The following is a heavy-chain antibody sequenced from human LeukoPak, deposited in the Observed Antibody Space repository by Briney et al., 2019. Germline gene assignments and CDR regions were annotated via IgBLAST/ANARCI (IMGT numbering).Heavy chain of an antibody. V-gene: IGHV3-30*04. J-gene: IGHJ4*02. CDR1: GFTFSSYA. CDR2: ISYDGSNK. D-gene: IGHD2-15*01. CDR3: ARDLCSGGSCRFDY. Sequence: GGSLRLSCAASGFTFSSYAMHWVRQAPGKGLEWVAVISYDGSNKYYADSVKGRFTISGDNSKNTLYLQMNSLRAEDTAVYYCARDLCSGGSCRFDYWGQGTLVTVSS.